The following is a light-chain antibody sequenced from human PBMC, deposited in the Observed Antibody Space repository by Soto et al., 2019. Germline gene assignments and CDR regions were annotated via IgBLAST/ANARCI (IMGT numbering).Light chain of an antibody. J-gene: IGLJ1*01. V-gene: IGLV2-14*01. CDR2: EVS. Sequence: QSVLTQPASVSGSPGQSITISCTGTSSDVGNYKYVSWYQQHPGKAPKLMIYEVSNRPSGVSYRFPGSKSGNTASLTISGLQAEDEADYFCTSSTTGSLYVFGTGTKVTVL. CDR1: SSDVGNYKY. CDR3: TSSTTGSLYV.